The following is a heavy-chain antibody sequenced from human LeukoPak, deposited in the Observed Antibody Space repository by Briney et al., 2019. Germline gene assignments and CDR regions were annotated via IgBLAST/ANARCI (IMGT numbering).Heavy chain of an antibody. Sequence: PGRSLRLSCAASGFTFSSYGMHWVRQAPGKGLEWVAVIWYDGSNKYYADSVKGRFTISRDNSKNTLYLQMNSLRAEDTAVYYCAREGNSAAGTWDYFDYWGQGTLVTVSS. V-gene: IGHV3-33*01. D-gene: IGHD6-13*01. CDR3: AREGNSAAGTWDYFDY. J-gene: IGHJ4*02. CDR2: IWYDGSNK. CDR1: GFTFSSYG.